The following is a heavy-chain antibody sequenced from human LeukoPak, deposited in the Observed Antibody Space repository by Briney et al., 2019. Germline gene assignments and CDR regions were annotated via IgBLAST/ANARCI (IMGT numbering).Heavy chain of an antibody. CDR1: GFTFSSYG. CDR2: IASDGSDR. CDR3: AKDRSNSWTFDY. D-gene: IGHD6-13*01. V-gene: IGHV3-30*18. J-gene: IGHJ4*02. Sequence: PGRSLRLCCTASGFTFSSYGMHWARQAPGKGLEWVANIASDGSDRHYADSVKGRFTISRDNSKNTVYLQMNSLRGEDTAVYYCAKDRSNSWTFDYWGQGTLVTVSS.